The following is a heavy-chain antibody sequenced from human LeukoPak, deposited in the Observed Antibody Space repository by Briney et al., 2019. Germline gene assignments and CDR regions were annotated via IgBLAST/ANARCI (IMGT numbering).Heavy chain of an antibody. V-gene: IGHV4-39*01. CDR2: IYYSGNT. Sequence: SETLSLTCTVSGVSISSSNSYWGWIRQPPGKGLEWIGSIYYSGNTYYNASLKSQVSISIDTSKNQFSLRLTSVTAADTAVYYCATPQGGYYYDSSGYYYYWGQGTQVTVSS. D-gene: IGHD3-22*01. CDR3: ATPQGGYYYDSSGYYYY. CDR1: GVSISSSNSY. J-gene: IGHJ4*02.